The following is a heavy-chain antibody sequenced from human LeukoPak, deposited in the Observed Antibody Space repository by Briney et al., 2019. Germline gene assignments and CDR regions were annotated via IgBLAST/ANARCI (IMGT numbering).Heavy chain of an antibody. CDR2: IYYSGST. J-gene: IGHJ5*02. Sequence: SETLSLTCTVSGGSISSGGYYWSWIRQHPGKGLEWIGYIYYSGSTYYNPSLKSRVTISVDTSKNQFSLKLSSVTAADTAVYYCAREGHYYDSSGPLTYNWFDPWGQGTLVTVSS. CDR3: AREGHYYDSSGPLTYNWFDP. D-gene: IGHD3-22*01. CDR1: GGSISSGGYY. V-gene: IGHV4-31*03.